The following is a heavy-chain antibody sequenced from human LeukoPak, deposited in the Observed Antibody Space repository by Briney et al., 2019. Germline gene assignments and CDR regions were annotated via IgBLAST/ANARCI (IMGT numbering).Heavy chain of an antibody. J-gene: IGHJ4*02. Sequence: GGSLRLSCAASGFTFSSYGMHWVRQAPGKGLEWVAFIRYDGSNKYYADSVKGRFTISRDNSKNTLYLQMNSLRAEDTAVYYCARDLHYYDSSGYYWSWRARPDYWGQGTLVTVSS. D-gene: IGHD3-22*01. CDR1: GFTFSSYG. CDR2: IRYDGSNK. V-gene: IGHV3-30*02. CDR3: ARDLHYYDSSGYYWSWRARPDY.